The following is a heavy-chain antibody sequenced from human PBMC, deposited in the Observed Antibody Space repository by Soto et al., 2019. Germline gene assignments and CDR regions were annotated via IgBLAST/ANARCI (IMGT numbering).Heavy chain of an antibody. CDR2: FIPIFGTA. J-gene: IGHJ4*02. CDR1: GGTFSSYA. V-gene: IGHV1-69*01. D-gene: IGHD5-12*01. CDR3: ESRGYSGYGVLYYFDY. Sequence: QVQLVQSGAEVKKPGSSVKVSCKASGGTFSSYAISWVRQAPGQGLEWRGGFIPIFGTANYAQKFQGRVTITADESTSTAYMELSSLRSEDTAVYYCESRGYSGYGVLYYFDYWGQGTLVTVSS.